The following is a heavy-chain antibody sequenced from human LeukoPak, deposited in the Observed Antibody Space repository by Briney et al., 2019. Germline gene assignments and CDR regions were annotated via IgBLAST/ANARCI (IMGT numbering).Heavy chain of an antibody. V-gene: IGHV1-18*01. CDR2: ISAYNGDT. CDR3: ARVYGAYCGGDCYLDWIFDY. CDR1: GYTFTSYG. Sequence: ASVKVSCKASGYTFTSYGISWVRQAPGQGLEWVGWISAYNGDTNYAQKLQGRVTMTTHTSTSTAYMELRSLRSDDTAVYYCARVYGAYCGGDCYLDWIFDYWGQGTLVTVSS. J-gene: IGHJ4*02. D-gene: IGHD2-21*02.